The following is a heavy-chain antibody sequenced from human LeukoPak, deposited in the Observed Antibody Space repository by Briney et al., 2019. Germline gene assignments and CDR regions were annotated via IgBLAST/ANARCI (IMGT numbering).Heavy chain of an antibody. V-gene: IGHV4-59*01. CDR3: ATLPYCSGGTCYRGY. Sequence: SSETLSLTCTVSGGSISSYYWSWIRQPPGKGLEWIGYIYYSESTNYNPSLKSRVTISVDTSKNQFSLKLSSVTAADTAVYYCATLPYCSGGTCYRGYWSQGTLVTVSS. J-gene: IGHJ4*02. CDR2: IYYSEST. CDR1: GGSISSYY. D-gene: IGHD2-15*01.